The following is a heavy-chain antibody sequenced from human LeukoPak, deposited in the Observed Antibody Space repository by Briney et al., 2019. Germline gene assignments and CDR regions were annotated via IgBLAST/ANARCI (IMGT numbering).Heavy chain of an antibody. Sequence: GGSLRLSCAASGFSLSDQFMDWVRQAPGKGLEWIGRSRNRANSHTTEYAASVKGRFTISRDDSRNLMYLQMNSLKIEDTAVYFCTRDGGSSGNTAFDIWGQGTEVTVSS. J-gene: IGHJ3*02. V-gene: IGHV3-72*01. CDR3: TRDGGSSGNTAFDI. D-gene: IGHD6-19*01. CDR2: SRNRANSHTT. CDR1: GFSLSDQF.